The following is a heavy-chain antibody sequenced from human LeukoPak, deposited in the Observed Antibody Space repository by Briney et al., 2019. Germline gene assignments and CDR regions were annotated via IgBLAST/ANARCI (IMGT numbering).Heavy chain of an antibody. J-gene: IGHJ5*02. CDR2: IYYSGTT. CDR3: ARHQSRGCAGGTYPNWFDP. V-gene: IGHV4-39*01. D-gene: IGHD2-8*02. Sequence: PPETPSPTCTVSGGSISTSSYSWGGIRQSPGKGLEWIGSIYYSGTTYYSPSLKSRVIISVDASKNQFSLKLTSMTAADTALYYCARHQSRGCAGGTYPNWFDPWGQGTLVTVSS. CDR1: GGSISTSSYS.